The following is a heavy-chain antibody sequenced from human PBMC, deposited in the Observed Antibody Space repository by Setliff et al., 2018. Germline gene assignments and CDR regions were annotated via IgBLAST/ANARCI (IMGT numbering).Heavy chain of an antibody. Sequence: GGSLRLSCAASGFTLSSYWMHWVRQAPGKGLVWVPRINSDGSSTSYADSVKGRFTISRDNAKNTLYLQMNSLRAEDTAVYYCARGPWKHSAYYYYYYMDVWGKGTTVTVPS. V-gene: IGHV3-74*01. J-gene: IGHJ6*03. CDR1: GFTLSSYW. D-gene: IGHD1-1*01. CDR2: INSDGSST. CDR3: ARGPWKHSAYYYYYYMDV.